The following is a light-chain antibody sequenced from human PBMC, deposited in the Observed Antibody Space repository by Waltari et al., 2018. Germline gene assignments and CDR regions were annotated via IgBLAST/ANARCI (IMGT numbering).Light chain of an antibody. Sequence: GSPGQSITTSCPRTSSDVGNSTRVSWYQQHPGKAPKLIIYAVSKRTSGVSDRFSGSKSGDMASLTISGLQPEDEAEYFCTSYAGSSKGVFGGGTKVTVL. V-gene: IGLV2-23*02. CDR1: SSDVGNSTR. CDR3: TSYAGSSKGV. CDR2: AVS. J-gene: IGLJ2*01.